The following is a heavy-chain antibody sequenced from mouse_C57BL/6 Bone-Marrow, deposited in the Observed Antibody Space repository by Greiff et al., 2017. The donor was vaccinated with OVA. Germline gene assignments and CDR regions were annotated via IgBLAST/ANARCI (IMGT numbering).Heavy chain of an antibody. V-gene: IGHV1-54*01. D-gene: IGHD2-4*01. J-gene: IGHJ2*01. CDR2: INPGSGGT. CDR3: ARWDDYGLDN. CDR1: GYAFTNYL. Sequence: QVQLQQSGAELVRPGTSVKVSCKASGYAFTNYLIEWVKQRPGQGLEWIGVINPGSGGTNYNEKFKGKATLTADKSSSTAYMQLCSLTSEDSAVYFCARWDDYGLDNWGQGTTLTVSS.